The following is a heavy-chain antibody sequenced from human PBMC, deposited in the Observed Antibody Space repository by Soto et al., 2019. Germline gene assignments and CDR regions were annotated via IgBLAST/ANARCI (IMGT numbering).Heavy chain of an antibody. CDR1: GFTFSNAW. D-gene: IGHD4-17*01. J-gene: IGHJ6*03. V-gene: IGHV3-15*01. CDR3: TTGQEDYGDYGGYYYYMDV. CDR2: IKSKTDGGTT. Sequence: EVQLVESGGGLVKPGGSLRLSCAASGFTFSNAWMSWVRQAPGKGLEWVGRIKSKTDGGTTDYAAPVKGRFTISRDDSKNTLYLEMNRLKTEDTAVYYCTTGQEDYGDYGGYYYYMDVWGKGTTVTVSS.